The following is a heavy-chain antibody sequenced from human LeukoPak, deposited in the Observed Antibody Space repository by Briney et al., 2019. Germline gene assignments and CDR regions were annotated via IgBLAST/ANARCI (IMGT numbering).Heavy chain of an antibody. CDR2: MNPKSGNT. Sequence: GASVKVSCNISGDTFTTYDINWVRQATGQGLEWMGWMNPKSGNTVYAQKFQGRLTLTRDISISTAYMELSSLRSEDTAVYFCGRAISIFGYYYMDVWGKGTTVTVSS. V-gene: IGHV1-8*01. D-gene: IGHD3-3*01. CDR3: GRAISIFGYYYMDV. J-gene: IGHJ6*03. CDR1: GDTFTTYD.